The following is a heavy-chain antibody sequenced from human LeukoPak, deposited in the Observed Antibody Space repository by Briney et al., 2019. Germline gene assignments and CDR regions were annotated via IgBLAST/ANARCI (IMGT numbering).Heavy chain of an antibody. V-gene: IGHV3-23*01. J-gene: IGHJ4*02. Sequence: GGSLRLSCAASGFTFSSYAMSWVRQAPGKGLGWVSAISGSGGSTYYADSVKGRFTISRDNSKNTLYLQMNSLRAEDTAVYYCAKPLSLSNCFDYWGQGTLVTVPS. CDR1: GFTFSSYA. CDR2: ISGSGGST. CDR3: AKPLSLSNCFDY. D-gene: IGHD2/OR15-2a*01.